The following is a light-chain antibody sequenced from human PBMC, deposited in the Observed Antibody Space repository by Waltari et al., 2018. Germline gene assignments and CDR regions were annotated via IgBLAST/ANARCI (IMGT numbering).Light chain of an antibody. CDR3: CSYAGSYTFV. V-gene: IGLV2-11*01. J-gene: IGLJ7*01. CDR1: SSDVGNYNL. CDR2: DVV. Sequence: QSALTQPRSVSGSPGQSVTISCSGTSSDVGNYNLVYWYQQHPGNAPKLLIYDVVNRPSGVPDRFSGSKSGNTASLTISGLQTEDEADYYCCSYAGSYTFVFGGGTQLTVL.